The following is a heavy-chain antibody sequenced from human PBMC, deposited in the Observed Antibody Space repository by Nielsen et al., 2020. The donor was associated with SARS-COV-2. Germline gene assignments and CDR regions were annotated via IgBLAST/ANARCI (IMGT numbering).Heavy chain of an antibody. J-gene: IGHJ6*02. Sequence: GGSLRLSCKGSGYSFTSYWISWVRQMPVKGLEWMGRIDPSDSYTNYSPSFQGHVTISADKSISTAYLQWSSLKASDTAMYYCARPGVSCSSTSCYEGNYYYYYGMDVWGQGTTVTVSS. V-gene: IGHV5-10-1*01. CDR1: GYSFTSYW. CDR3: ARPGVSCSSTSCYEGNYYYYYGMDV. CDR2: IDPSDSYT. D-gene: IGHD2-2*01.